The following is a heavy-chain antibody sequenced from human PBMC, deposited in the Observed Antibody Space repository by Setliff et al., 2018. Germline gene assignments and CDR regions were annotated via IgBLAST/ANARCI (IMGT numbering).Heavy chain of an antibody. CDR1: GYTFTNYA. Sequence: ASVKVSCKASGYTFTNYAIHWVRQAPGQRPEWMGWINTGNANTKYSQKFQGRVTITRDASASTAYMELSSLRSEDTAVYYCARSPYDSSGYFNYWGQGTLVTVSS. V-gene: IGHV1-3*04. D-gene: IGHD3-22*01. J-gene: IGHJ4*02. CDR2: INTGNANT. CDR3: ARSPYDSSGYFNY.